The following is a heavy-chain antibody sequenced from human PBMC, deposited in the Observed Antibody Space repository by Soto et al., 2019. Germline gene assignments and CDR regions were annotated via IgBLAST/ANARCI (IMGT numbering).Heavy chain of an antibody. Sequence: ASVKVSCKASGYTFTSYDINWVRQATGQGLEWMGWMNPDSGNTGYAQKFQGRVTMTRNTSISTAYMELSSLRSEDTAVYYCARLSLYCSGGSCYSSAWFDPWGQGTLVTVSS. V-gene: IGHV1-8*01. J-gene: IGHJ5*02. CDR1: GYTFTSYD. CDR2: MNPDSGNT. CDR3: ARLSLYCSGGSCYSSAWFDP. D-gene: IGHD2-15*01.